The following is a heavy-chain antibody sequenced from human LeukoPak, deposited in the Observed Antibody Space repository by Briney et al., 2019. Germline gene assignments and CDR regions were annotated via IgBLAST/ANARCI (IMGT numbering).Heavy chain of an antibody. V-gene: IGHV3-21*01. Sequence: GGSLRLSCEASQFSFSRYSMNWVRQAPGKGLEWVSSISSSSSYIYYADSVKGRFTISRDNSKNTLYLQMNSLRAEDTAVYYCAKSPVYETYDSSGYLSAFGDYWGQGTLVTVSS. J-gene: IGHJ4*02. CDR2: ISSSSSYI. CDR3: AKSPVYETYDSSGYLSAFGDY. D-gene: IGHD3-22*01. CDR1: QFSFSRYS.